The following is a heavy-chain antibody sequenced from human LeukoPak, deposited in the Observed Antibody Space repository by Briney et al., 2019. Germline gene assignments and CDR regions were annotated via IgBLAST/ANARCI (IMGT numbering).Heavy chain of an antibody. J-gene: IGHJ4*02. CDR2: INPNSGGT. Sequence: ASVKVSCKASGYTFTGYYMHWVRQAPGQGLEWMGWINPNSGGTNYAQKFQGRVTMTRDTSISTAYMDLSRMRSDDTAVYYCARDPPQQLVPFDYWGQGTLVTVSS. CDR3: ARDPPQQLVPFDY. V-gene: IGHV1-2*02. D-gene: IGHD6-13*01. CDR1: GYTFTGYY.